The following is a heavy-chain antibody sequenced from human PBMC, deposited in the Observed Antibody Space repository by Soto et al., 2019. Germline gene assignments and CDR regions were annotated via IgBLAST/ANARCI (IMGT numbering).Heavy chain of an antibody. CDR3: AKVRPLNTPVGDLGS. V-gene: IGHV3-23*01. CDR1: GFTFSNYA. Sequence: EVQLLESGGGLAQPGGSVRLSCAASGFTFSNYAMSWVRQAPGKGLEWVSLVTGSGDNTYYADSVKGRFTISRDNSKNTLYLQMNSLRAEDTALSYCAKVRPLNTPVGDLGSWGQGTLVTVSS. CDR2: VTGSGDNT. J-gene: IGHJ4*02. D-gene: IGHD1-26*01.